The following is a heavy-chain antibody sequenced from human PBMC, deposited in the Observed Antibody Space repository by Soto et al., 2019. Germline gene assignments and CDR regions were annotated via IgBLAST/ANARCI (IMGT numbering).Heavy chain of an antibody. J-gene: IGHJ5*02. CDR1: GGSISSYY. CDR3: ARADGRS. CDR2: IYYSGST. V-gene: IGHV4-59*07. Sequence: QVQLQESGPGLVKPSDTLSLTCTVYGGSISSYYWSWLRQPPGKGLEWIGYIYYSGSTNYNPSLKRRVSISVDTAKTPFSLKVSSVTAADTAVYCCARADGRSWGQGTLVSVSS.